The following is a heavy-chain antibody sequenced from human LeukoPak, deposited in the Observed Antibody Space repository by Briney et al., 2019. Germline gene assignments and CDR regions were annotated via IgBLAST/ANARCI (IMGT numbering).Heavy chain of an antibody. D-gene: IGHD6-13*01. CDR3: AMGIAAAGIDY. CDR2: IYTSGST. V-gene: IGHV4-4*07. J-gene: IGHJ4*02. Sequence: SETLSLTCTVSGGSISSYYWSWIRQLGGKGLEWIGRIYTSGSTNYNPSLKSRVTMSVDTSKNQFSLKLSSVTAADTAVYYCAMGIAAAGIDYWGQGTLVTVSS. CDR1: GGSISSYY.